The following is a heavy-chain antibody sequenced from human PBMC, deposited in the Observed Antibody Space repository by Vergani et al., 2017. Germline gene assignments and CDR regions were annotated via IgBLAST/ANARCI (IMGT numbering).Heavy chain of an antibody. CDR2: VEDSGYF. CDR3: ARSIVSRNPPDYFDN. J-gene: IGHJ4*02. D-gene: IGHD1-14*01. CDR1: GGSLSGYY. V-gene: IGHV4-59*01. Sequence: QVQLQESGPGLVRPSETLSLTCTVSGGSLSGYYWNWIRQTPGEGLEWIGYVEDSGYFNYNPSLKTRVSTSSDTSNNQFSLMLSSVTVADTAVYYCARSIVSRNPPDYFDNWGQGTLVTVSS.